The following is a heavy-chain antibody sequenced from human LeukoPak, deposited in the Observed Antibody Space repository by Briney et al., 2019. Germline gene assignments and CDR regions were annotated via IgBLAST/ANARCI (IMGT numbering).Heavy chain of an antibody. J-gene: IGHJ4*02. CDR2: IIPIFGIA. CDR3: ARDYGGLNYFDY. CDR1: GGTFSSYA. V-gene: IGHV1-69*05. D-gene: IGHD4-23*01. Sequence: SVKVSCKASGGTFSSYAISWVRQAPGQGLEWMGGIIPIFGIANYAQKFQGRVTITTDESTSTAYMELSSLRSEDTAVYYCARDYGGLNYFDYWGQGTLVTVSS.